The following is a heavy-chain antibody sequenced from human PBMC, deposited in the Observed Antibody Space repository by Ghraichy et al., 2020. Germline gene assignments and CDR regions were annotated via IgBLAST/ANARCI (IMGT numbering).Heavy chain of an antibody. CDR2: INHSGST. J-gene: IGHJ6*02. V-gene: IGHV4-34*01. D-gene: IGHD3-3*01. CDR1: GGSFSGYY. CDR3: ARGVTIFGVIIIGPSSARYGMDV. Sequence: ETLSLTCAVYGGSFSGYYWSWIRQPPGKGLEWIGEINHSGSTNYNPSLKSRVTISVDTSKSQFSLKLSSVTAADTAVYYCARGVTIFGVIIIGPSSARYGMDVWGQGTTVTVSS.